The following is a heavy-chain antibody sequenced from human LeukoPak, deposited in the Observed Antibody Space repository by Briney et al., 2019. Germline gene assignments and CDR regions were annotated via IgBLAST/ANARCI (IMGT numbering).Heavy chain of an antibody. V-gene: IGHV1-8*01. D-gene: IGHD6-19*01. CDR1: GYTFTNYD. Sequence: GASVKVSCNTSGYTFTNYDINWVRQATGQGLEWMGWMSPNSGDTGYAQKFQDRVTMTRNTSISTAYMELMSLRSDDTAVFYCARDGSGGGGYFDYWGQGTLVIVSS. J-gene: IGHJ4*02. CDR3: ARDGSGGGGYFDY. CDR2: MSPNSGDT.